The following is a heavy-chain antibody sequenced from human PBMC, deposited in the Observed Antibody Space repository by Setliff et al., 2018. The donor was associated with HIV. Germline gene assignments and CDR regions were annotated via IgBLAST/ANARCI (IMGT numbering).Heavy chain of an antibody. Sequence: HGESLKISCKGSGYSFTDYWIGWVRQMPGKGLDWMGVIYPGDSDTRYSPSFQGQVTVSADNSITTAYLQWSSLKASDTALYYCAKDASITGTSYYFDYWGQGTLVTVSS. D-gene: IGHD1-20*01. CDR2: IYPGDSDT. V-gene: IGHV5-51*01. CDR3: AKDASITGTSYYFDY. J-gene: IGHJ4*02. CDR1: GYSFTDYW.